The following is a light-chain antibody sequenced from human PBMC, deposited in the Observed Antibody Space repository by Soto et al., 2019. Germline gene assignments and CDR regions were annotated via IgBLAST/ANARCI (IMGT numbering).Light chain of an antibody. CDR1: SSDVGAYNY. CDR3: CSYAGSYTGV. J-gene: IGLJ1*01. V-gene: IGLV2-11*01. CDR2: DVS. Sequence: QSALTQPRSVSGSPGQSVTISCTGTSSDVGAYNYVSWYQHHPGKAPKFMIYDVSKRPSGVPDRFSGSKFGNTASLTISGLQAEDEADYYCCSYAGSYTGVFGTGTKLTVL.